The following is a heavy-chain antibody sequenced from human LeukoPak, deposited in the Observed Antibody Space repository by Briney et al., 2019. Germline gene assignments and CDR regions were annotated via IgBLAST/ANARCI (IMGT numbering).Heavy chain of an antibody. CDR3: ARDDSVFGLRSYQNWFDP. CDR1: GGSISSGSYY. D-gene: IGHD5-12*01. V-gene: IGHV4-39*07. CDR2: IYYSGST. Sequence: PSQTLSLTCTVSGGSISSGSYYWGWIRQPPGKGLEWIGSIYYSGSTYYNPSLKSRVTISVDTSKNQFSLKLSSVTAADTAVYYCARDDSVFGLRSYQNWFDPWGQGTLVTVSS. J-gene: IGHJ5*02.